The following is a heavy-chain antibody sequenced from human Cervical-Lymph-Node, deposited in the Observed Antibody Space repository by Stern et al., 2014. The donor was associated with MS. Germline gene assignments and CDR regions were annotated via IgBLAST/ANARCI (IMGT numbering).Heavy chain of an antibody. D-gene: IGHD1-26*01. Sequence: DQLVESGPGLVKPSQTLSLTCTVSGGSISSSGYYWSWIRQPADKGLEWIGRIHDSGSTYYNPSLKSRVTISMDTAQNTFSLKLPLVTAADTAVYYCATTRWDLFTWNWFDPWGQGTLVTVSS. V-gene: IGHV4-61*02. CDR2: IHDSGST. J-gene: IGHJ5*02. CDR3: ATTRWDLFTWNWFDP. CDR1: GGSISSSGYY.